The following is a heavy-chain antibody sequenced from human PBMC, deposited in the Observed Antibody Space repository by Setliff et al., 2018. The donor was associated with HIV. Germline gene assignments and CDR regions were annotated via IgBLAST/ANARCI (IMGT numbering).Heavy chain of an antibody. CDR3: ARHRSGNWYYFGFDP. J-gene: IGHJ5*02. CDR2: IYYSGST. CDR1: GGSISSSSYY. D-gene: IGHD1-7*01. V-gene: IGHV4-39*01. Sequence: SETLSLTCTVSGGSISSSSYYWGWIRQPPGKGLEWIGSIYYSGSTYANPSLKSRVTTSVDTSKNQFSLKLSSVTVADTAVYYCARHRSGNWYYFGFDPWGQGPRSPSPQ.